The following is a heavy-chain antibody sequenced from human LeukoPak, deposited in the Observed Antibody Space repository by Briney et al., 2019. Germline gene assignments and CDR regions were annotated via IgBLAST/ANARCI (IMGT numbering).Heavy chain of an antibody. D-gene: IGHD3-22*01. Sequence: PGGSLRLSWAASGLTFSNAWMSWVRQAPGKGLEWVARIKSKPDGGTTDYAAPVKGRFAISRDDSKNTQYLQMNSLKTEDTAVYYCTTYYYDSTSDFGYWGQGTLVTVSS. CDR2: IKSKPDGGTT. CDR1: GLTFSNAW. CDR3: TTYYYDSTSDFGY. J-gene: IGHJ4*02. V-gene: IGHV3-15*01.